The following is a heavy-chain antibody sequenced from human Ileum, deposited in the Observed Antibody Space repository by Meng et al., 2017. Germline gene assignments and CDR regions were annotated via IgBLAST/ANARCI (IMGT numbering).Heavy chain of an antibody. CDR2: INPNSGGT. V-gene: IGHV1-2*02. CDR1: GYTFTGYY. J-gene: IGHJ4*02. D-gene: IGHD2-15*01. CDR3: ARAACSGGSCYFGPIDY. Sequence: ASVKVSCKASGYTFTGYYMHCVRQAPGQGLEWMGWINPNSGGTNYVQKFQGRVTLTRDTSIRTNYMELNRLRSDDTAVYYCARAACSGGSCYFGPIDYWGQGTLVTVSS.